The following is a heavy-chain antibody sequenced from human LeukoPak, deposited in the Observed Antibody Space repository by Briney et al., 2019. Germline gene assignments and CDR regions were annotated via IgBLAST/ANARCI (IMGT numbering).Heavy chain of an antibody. D-gene: IGHD6-19*01. Sequence: GGSLRLSCAASGFTFSSYGMHWVRQAPGKGLEWVAFIRYDGSNKYYADSVKGRFTISRDNSKNTLYLQMNSLRAEDAAVYYCAKDPGIAVAEYYFDYWGQGTLVTVSS. CDR2: IRYDGSNK. J-gene: IGHJ4*02. CDR1: GFTFSSYG. CDR3: AKDPGIAVAEYYFDY. V-gene: IGHV3-30*02.